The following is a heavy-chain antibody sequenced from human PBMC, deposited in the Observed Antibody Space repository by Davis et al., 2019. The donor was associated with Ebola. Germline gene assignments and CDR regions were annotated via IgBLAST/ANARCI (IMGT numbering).Heavy chain of an antibody. CDR1: GFTFSSYS. Sequence: GGSLRLSCAASGFTFSSYSMNWVRQAPGKGLEWVSSISSSSSYIYYADSVKGRFTISRDNAKNSLYLQMNSLRAEDTAVYYCARGRGGQLVRLYYYYGMDVWGQGTTVTVSS. V-gene: IGHV3-21*01. CDR2: ISSSSSYI. CDR3: ARGRGGQLVRLYYYYGMDV. J-gene: IGHJ6*02. D-gene: IGHD6-6*01.